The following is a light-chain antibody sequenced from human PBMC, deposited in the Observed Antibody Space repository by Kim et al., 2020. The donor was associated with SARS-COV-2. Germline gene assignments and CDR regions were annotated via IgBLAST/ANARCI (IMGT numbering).Light chain of an antibody. J-gene: IGLJ1*01. CDR2: DVN. CDR3: SSYTAFDTCV. Sequence: GQPITISRTGTSSDVGGYSYVSCYQHHPGKAPKLMIYDVNNRPSGVPDRFSGSKSGNTASLTISGLQAEDEADYYCSSYTAFDTCVFGAGTKVTVL. V-gene: IGLV2-14*03. CDR1: SSDVGGYSY.